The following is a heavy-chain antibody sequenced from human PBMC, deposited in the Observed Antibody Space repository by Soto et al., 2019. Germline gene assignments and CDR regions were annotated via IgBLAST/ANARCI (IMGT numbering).Heavy chain of an antibody. CDR1: GFTFSDYY. CDR3: ARGVAAAGRSSLDY. D-gene: IGHD6-13*01. CDR2: ISSSGSNT. Sequence: GGSLRLSCAASGFTFSDYYMSWIRQAPGKGLEWISYISSSGSNTNYADSVRGRFTISRDNAKNSLYLQIDSLRAEDTAVYYCARGVAAAGRSSLDYWGQGTLVTVSS. V-gene: IGHV3-11*05. J-gene: IGHJ4*02.